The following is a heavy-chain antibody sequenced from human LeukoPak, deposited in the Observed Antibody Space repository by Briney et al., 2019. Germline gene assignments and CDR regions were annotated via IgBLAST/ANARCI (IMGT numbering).Heavy chain of an antibody. J-gene: IGHJ4*02. V-gene: IGHV4-39*07. Sequence: SETLSLTCTVSGGSISSYYWGWIRQPPGKGLEWIGSIYYSGSTYYNPSLKSRVTISVDTSKNQFSLKLGSVTAADTAVYYCARDRDGYNVYWGQGTLVTVSS. D-gene: IGHD5-24*01. CDR2: IYYSGST. CDR3: ARDRDGYNVY. CDR1: GGSISSYY.